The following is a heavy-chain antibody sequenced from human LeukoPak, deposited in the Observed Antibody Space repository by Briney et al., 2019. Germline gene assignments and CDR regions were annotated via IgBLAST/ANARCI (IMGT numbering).Heavy chain of an antibody. J-gene: IGHJ4*02. Sequence: ASVKVSCKASGYIFTNYYMHWVRQAPGQGLEWMGKINPSGGSTTYAQDFQDRVTMTRDTSTSTAYMELSSLRSEDTAVYYCARVDIEDSSGAPLDYWGQGTLVTVSS. CDR2: INPSGGST. V-gene: IGHV1-46*01. CDR3: ARVDIEDSSGAPLDY. CDR1: GYIFTNYY. D-gene: IGHD3-22*01.